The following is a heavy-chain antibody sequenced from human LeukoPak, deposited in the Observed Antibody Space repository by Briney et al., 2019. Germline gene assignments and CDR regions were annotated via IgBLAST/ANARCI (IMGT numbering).Heavy chain of an antibody. Sequence: PSQTPSLPCTVSGGSISTGSYYWSWIRQPPGEGLGWIGYIYYSGSTNYNPSLKSRVTISVDTSKNQFSLKLSSVTAADTAVYYCARHKGATFPYLWFDPWGQGTLVTVSS. J-gene: IGHJ5*02. CDR1: GGSISTGSYY. D-gene: IGHD1-26*01. V-gene: IGHV4-61*09. CDR2: IYYSGST. CDR3: ARHKGATFPYLWFDP.